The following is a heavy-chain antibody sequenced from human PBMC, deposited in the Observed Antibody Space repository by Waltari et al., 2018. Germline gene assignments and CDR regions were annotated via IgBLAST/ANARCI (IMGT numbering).Heavy chain of an antibody. CDR2: IFANDDK. V-gene: IGHV2-26*01. CDR3: ARINLYYDVLAGHAYGMDV. Sequence: QVTLKESGPVLVKPTATLTLTCTVSGFSLSETRVAVRWVRQSPGKALEWLAHIFANDDKSYNTSLKSRLTISKDTSIGQVVLTLTNMDPVDTGTYYCARINLYYDVLAGHAYGMDVWGQGTTVTVSS. CDR1: GFSLSETRVA. J-gene: IGHJ6*02. D-gene: IGHD3-9*01.